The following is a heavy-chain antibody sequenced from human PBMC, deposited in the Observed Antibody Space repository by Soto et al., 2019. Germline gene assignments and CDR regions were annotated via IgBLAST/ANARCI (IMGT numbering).Heavy chain of an antibody. CDR1: GGTFSSYA. CDR3: ARGRNSSSWYDPVYYYGMDV. J-gene: IGHJ6*02. Sequence: QVQLVQSGAEVKKPGSSVKVSCKASGGTFSSYAISCVRQAPGQGLEWMGGIIPIFGTANYAQKFQGRVTITADESTSTAYMELSSLRSEDTAVYYCARGRNSSSWYDPVYYYGMDVWGQGTTVTVSS. CDR2: IIPIFGTA. D-gene: IGHD6-13*01. V-gene: IGHV1-69*12.